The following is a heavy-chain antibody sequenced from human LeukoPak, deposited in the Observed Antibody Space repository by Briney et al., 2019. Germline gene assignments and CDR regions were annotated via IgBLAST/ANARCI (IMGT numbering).Heavy chain of an antibody. J-gene: IGHJ4*02. CDR3: AKDLRLYSYGYGPFDY. CDR1: GFTFDDYT. Sequence: TGGSLRLSCAASGFTFDDYTMHWARQAPGKGLEWVSLISWDGGSTYYADSVKGRFTISRDNSKNSLYLQMNSLRTEDTALYYCAKDLRLYSYGYGPFDYWGQGTLVTVSS. CDR2: ISWDGGST. D-gene: IGHD5-18*01. V-gene: IGHV3-43*01.